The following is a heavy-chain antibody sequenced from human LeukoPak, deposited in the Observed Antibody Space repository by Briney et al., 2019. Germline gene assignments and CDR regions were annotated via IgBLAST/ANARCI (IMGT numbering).Heavy chain of an antibody. D-gene: IGHD6-13*01. V-gene: IGHV3-30*18. Sequence: GGSLRLSCAAYGFTFSSYGMHWVRQAPGKGLEWVAVISYDGSNKYYADSVKGRFTISRDNSKNTLYLQMNSLRAEDTAVYYCAKDSSSGLYYFDYWGQGTLVTVSS. CDR1: GFTFSSYG. CDR2: ISYDGSNK. J-gene: IGHJ4*02. CDR3: AKDSSSGLYYFDY.